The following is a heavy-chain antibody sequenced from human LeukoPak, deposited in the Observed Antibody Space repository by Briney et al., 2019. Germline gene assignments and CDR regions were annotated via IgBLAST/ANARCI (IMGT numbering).Heavy chain of an antibody. J-gene: IGHJ4*02. CDR3: ARGSSSGYYYAYFDY. V-gene: IGHV3-23*01. CDR2: ISGSAGST. Sequence: GGSLRLSCAASGFTFSSYAMTWVRQAPGKGLEWVSVISGSAGSTYYADSVKGRFTISRDNSKNTLYLQMNSLRAEDTAVYYCARGSSSGYYYAYFDYWGQGTLVTVSS. D-gene: IGHD3-22*01. CDR1: GFTFSSYA.